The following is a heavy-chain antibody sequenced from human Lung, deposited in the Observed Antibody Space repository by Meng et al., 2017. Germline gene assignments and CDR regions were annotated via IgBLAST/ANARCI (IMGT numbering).Heavy chain of an antibody. Sequence: VHVQEPGPGLVQPSGTLSLPCAVSGGSITSSTWWSWVRQTPGKGLEWFGEIFHSGSTNYNPPLESRVTISVDKSKNQFSLKVYSVTAADTATYYCARFDISSSGRGDYWGQGILVTVSS. D-gene: IGHD1-26*01. CDR3: ARFDISSSGRGDY. CDR1: GGSITSSTW. V-gene: IGHV4-4*02. J-gene: IGHJ4*02. CDR2: IFHSGST.